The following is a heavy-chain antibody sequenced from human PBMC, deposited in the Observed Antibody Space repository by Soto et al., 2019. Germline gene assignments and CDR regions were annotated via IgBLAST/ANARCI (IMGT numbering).Heavy chain of an antibody. J-gene: IGHJ6*02. CDR1: GYTFTSYY. CDR2: INPSGGST. CDR3: ARDPNRDTICGVVTSPRGMDV. Sequence: ASVKVSCKASGYTFTSYYMHWVRQAPGQGLEWMGIINPSGGSTSYAQKFQGRVTMTRDTSTSTVYMELSSLRSEDTAVYYCARDPNRDTICGVVTSPRGMDVWGQGTTVTVSS. D-gene: IGHD3-3*01. V-gene: IGHV1-46*01.